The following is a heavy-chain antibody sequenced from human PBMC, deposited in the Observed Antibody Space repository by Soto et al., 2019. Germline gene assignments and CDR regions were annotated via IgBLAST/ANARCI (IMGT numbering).Heavy chain of an antibody. CDR3: AKDTGNIEADGTYQPPDY. CDR2: ISYDGSNK. D-gene: IGHD6-13*01. V-gene: IGHV3-30*18. Sequence: HPGGSLRLSCAASGFTFSSYGMHWVRQAPGKGLEWVAVISYDGSNKYYADSVKGRFTISRDNSKNTLYLQMNSLRAEDTAVYYCAKDTGNIEADGTYQPPDYWGQGTLVTVSS. CDR1: GFTFSSYG. J-gene: IGHJ4*02.